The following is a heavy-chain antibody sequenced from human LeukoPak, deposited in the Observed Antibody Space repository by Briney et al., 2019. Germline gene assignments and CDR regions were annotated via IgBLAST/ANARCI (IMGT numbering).Heavy chain of an antibody. Sequence: ASVKVSGKASGYTFTSYYMHWVRQAPGQGLEWMGIINPSGGSTSYAQKFQGRVTMTRDTSTSTVYMELSSLRSEDTAVYYCARDSPSGSYLASFDYWGQGTLVTVSS. D-gene: IGHD1-26*01. CDR3: ARDSPSGSYLASFDY. J-gene: IGHJ4*02. CDR2: INPSGGST. CDR1: GYTFTSYY. V-gene: IGHV1-46*01.